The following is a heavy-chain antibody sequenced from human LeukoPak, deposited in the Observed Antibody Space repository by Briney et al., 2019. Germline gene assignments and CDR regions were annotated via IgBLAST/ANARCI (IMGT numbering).Heavy chain of an antibody. CDR2: IYYSGST. V-gene: IGHV4-39*07. CDR1: GGSISSNYYY. Sequence: SETLSLTCTVSGGSISSNYYYWGWIRQPPRKGLQWIGSIYYSGSTYYNPSLKSRVTISLDTSKNQFSLKLSSVTAADTAVYYCARTMVPGVILQYYFDYWGQGTLVTVSS. CDR3: ARTMVPGVILQYYFDY. D-gene: IGHD3-10*01. J-gene: IGHJ4*02.